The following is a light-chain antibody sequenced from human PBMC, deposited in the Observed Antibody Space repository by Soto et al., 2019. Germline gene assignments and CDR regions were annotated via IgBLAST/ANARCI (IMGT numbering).Light chain of an antibody. CDR1: QSNSRY. Sequence: QMTQAPSSLSASLGYRCTITCLASQSNSRYLHWYQEKPGKDPKLLIYDASSLESGVPSRFSGSGSGTDFPLTISRLEPEDFAVYYCQPYGSSPPYTFGQGTKVHIK. J-gene: IGKJ2*01. CDR3: QPYGSSPPYT. CDR2: DAS. V-gene: IGKV1-39*01.